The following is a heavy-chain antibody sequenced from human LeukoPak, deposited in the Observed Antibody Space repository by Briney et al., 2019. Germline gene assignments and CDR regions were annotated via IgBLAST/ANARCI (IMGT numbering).Heavy chain of an antibody. CDR2: ISSSSSYI. V-gene: IGHV3-21*01. CDR3: ARNPPNRYCSSTSCCPFDY. J-gene: IGHJ4*02. CDR1: GFTFSSYS. D-gene: IGHD2-2*01. Sequence: PGGSLRLSCAASGFTFSSYSMNWVRQAPGKGLEWVSSISSSSSYIYYADSVKGRFTISRDNAKNSLNLQMNSLRAEDTAVYYCARNPPNRYCSSTSCCPFDYWGQGTLVTVSS.